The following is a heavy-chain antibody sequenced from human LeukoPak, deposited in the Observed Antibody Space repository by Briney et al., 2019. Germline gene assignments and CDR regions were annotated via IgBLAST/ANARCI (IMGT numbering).Heavy chain of an antibody. CDR3: TRNARARNYDILTGYYLSGYYFDY. Sequence: LSLTCTVSGGSISSYYWSWVRQAPGKGLEWVGFIRSKAYGGTTEYAASVKGRFTISRDDSKSIAYLQMNSLKTEDTAVYYCTRNARARNYDILTGYYLSGYYFDYWGQGTLVTVSS. D-gene: IGHD3-9*01. V-gene: IGHV3-49*04. J-gene: IGHJ4*02. CDR1: GGSISSYY. CDR2: IRSKAYGGTT.